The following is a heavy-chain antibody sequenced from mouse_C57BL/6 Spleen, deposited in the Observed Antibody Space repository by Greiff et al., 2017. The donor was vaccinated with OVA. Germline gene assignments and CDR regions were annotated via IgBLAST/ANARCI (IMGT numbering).Heavy chain of an antibody. V-gene: IGHV1-18*01. CDR1: GYTFTDYN. D-gene: IGHD2-4*01. CDR3: ARLGDYETGYAMDY. CDR2: INPNNGGT. J-gene: IGHJ4*01. Sequence: EVQLQQSGPELVKPGASVKIPCKASGYTFTDYNMDWVKQSHGKSLEWIGDINPNNGGTIYNQKFKGKATLTVDKSSSTAYMELRSLTSEDTAVYYSARLGDYETGYAMDYWGQGTSVTVSS.